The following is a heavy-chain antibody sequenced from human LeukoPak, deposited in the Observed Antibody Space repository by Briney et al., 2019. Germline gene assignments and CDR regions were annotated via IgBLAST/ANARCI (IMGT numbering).Heavy chain of an antibody. CDR2: ISYDVGKK. CDR1: GFTFSSYG. Sequence: GGSLRLSCAASGFTFSSYGMHWVRQAPGKGLEWVAVISYDVGKKYYADSVKGRFTISRDNSKNTLYLQMNSLRAEDTAVYYCARGRYYFDYWGQGTLVTVSS. V-gene: IGHV3-30*03. J-gene: IGHJ4*02. CDR3: ARGRYYFDY.